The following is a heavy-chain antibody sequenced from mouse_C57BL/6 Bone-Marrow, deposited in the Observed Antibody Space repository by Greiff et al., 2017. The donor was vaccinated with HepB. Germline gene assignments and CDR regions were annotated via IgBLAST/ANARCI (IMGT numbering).Heavy chain of an antibody. CDR1: GYTFTSYW. J-gene: IGHJ3*01. CDR2: IDPSDSYT. D-gene: IGHD1-1*01. V-gene: IGHV1-59*01. Sequence: VQLQQPGAELVRPGTSVKLSCKASGYTFTSYWMHWLKQRPGQGLEWIGVIDPSDSYTNYNQKFKGKATLTVDTSSSTAYMQLSSLTSEDSAVYYCARSSGYYYGSSWFAYWGQGTLVTVSA. CDR3: ARSSGYYYGSSWFAY.